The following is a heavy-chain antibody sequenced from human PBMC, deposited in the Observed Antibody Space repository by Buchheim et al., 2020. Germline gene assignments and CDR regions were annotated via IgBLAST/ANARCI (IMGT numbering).Heavy chain of an antibody. Sequence: EVQLVESGGGLVKPGGSLRLSCAGSGLTLSNAWMSWVRQAPGQGLEWVGRIKRRTDGGTTDYAAPVKGRFIISRDDSRNMLYLQMNSLRTEDTAVYYWTTSGGHGDCSGGSCLPVDYWGQGTL. V-gene: IGHV3-15*01. J-gene: IGHJ4*02. CDR1: GLTLSNAW. D-gene: IGHD2-15*01. CDR3: TTSGGHGDCSGGSCLPVDY. CDR2: IKRRTDGGTT.